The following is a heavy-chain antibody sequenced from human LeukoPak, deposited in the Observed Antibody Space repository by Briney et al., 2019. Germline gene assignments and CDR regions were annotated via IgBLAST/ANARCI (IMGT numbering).Heavy chain of an antibody. CDR1: GDSISSTYYH. Sequence: PSETLSLKCTVSGDSISSTYYHWGRIRQPPGRGLEWIGSLYYSGTSYYNLSLKRRATITVDTSRNQFYLRLTSMTAADAALYYCARHRERLYGDYFDHWGQGTLVTVSP. CDR3: ARHRERLYGDYFDH. V-gene: IGHV4-39*01. CDR2: LYYSGTS. D-gene: IGHD4-17*01. J-gene: IGHJ4*02.